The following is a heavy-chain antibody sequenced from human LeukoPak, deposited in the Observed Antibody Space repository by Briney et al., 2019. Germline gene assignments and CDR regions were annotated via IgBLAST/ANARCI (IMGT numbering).Heavy chain of an antibody. J-gene: IGHJ4*02. CDR2: IYYSGST. D-gene: IGHD6-13*01. Sequence: SETPSLTCTVSGGSISSSSYYWGWIRQPPGKGLEWIGSIYYSGSTYYNPSLKSRVTISVDAPKNQFSLKLSSVTAADTAVYYCARQRLAAAADFDYWGQGTLVTVSS. CDR3: ARQRLAAAADFDY. CDR1: GGSISSSSYY. V-gene: IGHV4-39*01.